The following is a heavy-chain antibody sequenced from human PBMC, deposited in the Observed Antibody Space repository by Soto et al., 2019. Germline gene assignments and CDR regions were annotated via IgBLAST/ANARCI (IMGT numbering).Heavy chain of an antibody. CDR2: ISGSGGST. V-gene: IGHV3-23*01. CDR1: GFTFSSYA. J-gene: IGHJ4*02. Sequence: EVQLLESGGGLVQPGGSLRLSCAASGFTFSSYAMSWVRQAQGKGLEWVSAISGSGGSTYYADSVKGRFTISRDNSKNTQYLQMNSLRAEDTAGYYCEKASGWFGEFDYCGQGTLVTVSS. D-gene: IGHD3-10*01. CDR3: EKASGWFGEFDY.